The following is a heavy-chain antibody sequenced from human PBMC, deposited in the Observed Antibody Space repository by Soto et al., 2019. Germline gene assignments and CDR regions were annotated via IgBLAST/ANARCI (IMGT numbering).Heavy chain of an antibody. J-gene: IGHJ4*02. V-gene: IGHV1-18*01. CDR3: ARDRPGDPGYSYFDY. CDR1: GYTFTSYG. CDR2: ISAYNGNT. Sequence: ASVKVSCKASGYTFTSYGISWVRQAPGQGLEWMGWISAYNGNTNYAQKLQGRVTMTTDTSTSTAYMELRSLRSDDTAVYYCARDRPGDPGYSYFDYWGQGTLVTVSS. D-gene: IGHD7-27*01.